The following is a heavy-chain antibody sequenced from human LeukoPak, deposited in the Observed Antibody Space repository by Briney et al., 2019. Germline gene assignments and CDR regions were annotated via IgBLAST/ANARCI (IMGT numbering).Heavy chain of an antibody. CDR2: ISSSSSYI. CDR3: ARGSGYGYYWYFDL. J-gene: IGHJ2*01. CDR1: GFTFSSYS. Sequence: PGGSLRLSCAASGFTFSSYSMNWVRQAPGKGLEWVSSISSSSSYIYYADSVKGRFTISRDNAENSLYLQMNSLRAEDTAVYYCARGSGYGYYWYFDLWGRGTLVTVSS. V-gene: IGHV3-21*01. D-gene: IGHD5-12*01.